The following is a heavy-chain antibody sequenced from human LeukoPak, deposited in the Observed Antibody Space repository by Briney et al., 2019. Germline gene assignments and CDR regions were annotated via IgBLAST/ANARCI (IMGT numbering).Heavy chain of an antibody. Sequence: SSETLSLTCGVSGFSISSGYFWAWLRPSPGKGLEWIGNIFHSGITYYNPSLRSRITISVDTSKNQFSLRLNSVTAADTAVYYCARRISTRRGETCSSTSCYFDYWGQGTLVTVSS. CDR2: IFHSGIT. CDR1: GFSISSGYF. J-gene: IGHJ4*02. CDR3: ARRISTRRGETCSSTSCYFDY. D-gene: IGHD2-2*01. V-gene: IGHV4-38-2*01.